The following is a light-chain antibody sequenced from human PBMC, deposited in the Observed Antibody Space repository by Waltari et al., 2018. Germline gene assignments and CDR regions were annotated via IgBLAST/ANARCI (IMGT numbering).Light chain of an antibody. CDR2: HAS. CDR3: QHYVSLPAT. CDR1: QSISKY. Sequence: EIVLTQSPDTLSFSPGERATLPCRASQSISKYLAWYQQKPGQAPRLLIYHASSRSTGIPDRFSGSGSGTDFSLTINRLEPEDFAVYYCQHYVSLPATFGQGTKLEIK. J-gene: IGKJ1*01. V-gene: IGKV3-20*01.